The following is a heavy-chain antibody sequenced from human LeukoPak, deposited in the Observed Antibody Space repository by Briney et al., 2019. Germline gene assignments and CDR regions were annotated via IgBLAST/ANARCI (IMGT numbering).Heavy chain of an antibody. Sequence: ASVKVSCKASGGTFSSYAISWVRQAPGQGLEWMGGIIPIFGTANYAQKFQGRVTITADESTSTAYMELSSLRSEDTAVYYCARDIGIAAAVPGAFDIWGQGTMVTVSS. V-gene: IGHV1-69*13. CDR1: GGTFSSYA. J-gene: IGHJ3*02. D-gene: IGHD6-13*01. CDR2: IIPIFGTA. CDR3: ARDIGIAAAVPGAFDI.